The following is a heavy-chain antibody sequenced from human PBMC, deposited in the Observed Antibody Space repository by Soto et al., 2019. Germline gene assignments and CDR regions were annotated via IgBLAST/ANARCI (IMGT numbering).Heavy chain of an antibody. J-gene: IGHJ3*02. CDR3: ARAGWIQLWLGAFDI. Sequence: TLSLTCTVSGGSSSSGGYYWSWIRQHPGKGLEWIGYIYYSGSTYYNPSLKSRVTISVDTSKNQFSLKLSSVTAADTAVYYCARAGWIQLWLGAFDIWGKGTMVTVS. CDR1: GGSSSSGGYY. V-gene: IGHV4-31*03. D-gene: IGHD5-18*01. CDR2: IYYSGST.